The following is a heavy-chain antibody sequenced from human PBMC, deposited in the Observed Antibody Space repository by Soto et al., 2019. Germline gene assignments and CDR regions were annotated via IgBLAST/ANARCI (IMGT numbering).Heavy chain of an antibody. D-gene: IGHD4-4*01. CDR3: AKDKAGSSGTLNYFDP. CDR1: VFSFMNYA. Sequence: GGSLRLSCVASVFSFMNYALSWVRQAPGKGLGWVAAISGSTTTEYYADSVKGRFTVSRDNSKNTIYLEMNSLRVDDTAVYYCAKDKAGSSGTLNYFDPWGQGTLVTVSS. V-gene: IGHV3-23*01. CDR2: ISGSTTTE. J-gene: IGHJ5*02.